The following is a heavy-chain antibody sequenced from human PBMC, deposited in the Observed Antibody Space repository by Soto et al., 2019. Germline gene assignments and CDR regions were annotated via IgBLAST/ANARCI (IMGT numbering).Heavy chain of an antibody. CDR2: IYYSGST. CDR3: AREVLKKYSYGPNFDY. Sequence: QVQLQESGPGLVKPSQTLSLTCTVSGGSISSGGYYWSWIRQHPGKGREWIGYIYYSGSTYYNPSLKSRVTISVDTSKNQFSLKLSSVTAADTAVYYCAREVLKKYSYGPNFDYWGQGTLVTVSS. CDR1: GGSISSGGYY. D-gene: IGHD5-18*01. V-gene: IGHV4-31*03. J-gene: IGHJ4*02.